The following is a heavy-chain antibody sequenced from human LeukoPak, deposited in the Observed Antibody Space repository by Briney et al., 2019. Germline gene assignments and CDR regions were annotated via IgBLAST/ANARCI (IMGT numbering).Heavy chain of an antibody. D-gene: IGHD6-13*01. CDR2: IYTSGST. J-gene: IGHJ3*02. V-gene: IGHV4-4*07. Sequence: SETLSLTCTVSGGSISSYYWSWIRQPAGKGLEWIGRIYTSGSTNYNPSLKSRVTMSVDTSKNQFSPKLSSVTAADTAVYYCARVGGSSWYKDAFDIWGQGTMVTVSS. CDR1: GGSISSYY. CDR3: ARVGGSSWYKDAFDI.